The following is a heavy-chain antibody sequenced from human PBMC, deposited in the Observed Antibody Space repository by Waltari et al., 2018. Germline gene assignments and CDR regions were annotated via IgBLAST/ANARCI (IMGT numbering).Heavy chain of an antibody. V-gene: IGHV3-7*04. CDR3: ARGNTPYQLLDAYYFDY. CDR2: IKQDGSEK. Sequence: EVQLVESGGGLVQPGGSLRLSCAASGFTFSSYWMSWVRQAPGKGLEWVANIKQDGSEKYYVDSVKGRFTISIDNAKNSLYLQMNSLRAEDTAVYYCARGNTPYQLLDAYYFDYWGQGTLVTVSS. CDR1: GFTFSSYW. D-gene: IGHD2-2*01. J-gene: IGHJ4*02.